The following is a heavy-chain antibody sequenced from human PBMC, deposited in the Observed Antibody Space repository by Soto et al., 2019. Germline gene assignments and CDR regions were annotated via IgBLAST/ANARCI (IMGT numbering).Heavy chain of an antibody. CDR2: IYYSGTT. D-gene: IGHD3-22*01. CDR1: GYSITSNSYF. CDR3: ARLLYYYASSGYYPPSVDI. V-gene: IGHV4-39*01. J-gene: IGHJ3*02. Sequence: SETLSLTFTISGYSITSNSYFWSWIRHPPGKGLEWIGSIYYSGTTYYNPSLKSRVTISVDRSKNQFSLKLSSVTAADTAVYYCARLLYYYASSGYYPPSVDIWGQGTMVT.